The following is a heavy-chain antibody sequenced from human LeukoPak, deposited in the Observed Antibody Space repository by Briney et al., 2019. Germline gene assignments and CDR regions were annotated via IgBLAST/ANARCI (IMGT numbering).Heavy chain of an antibody. D-gene: IGHD2-8*01. J-gene: IGHJ4*02. Sequence: SETLSLTCTVPGGAIRSYYWGGIGQPPGKGREGSGDIFSSGSTNSHPSLNSRVTISLATSKTQFSLKLSSVTAADTAVYYCARGVGRSGWTNSYYFDFWGQGTLVTVSS. CDR1: GGAIRSYY. CDR2: IFSSGST. CDR3: ARGVGRSGWTNSYYFDF. V-gene: IGHV4-59*01.